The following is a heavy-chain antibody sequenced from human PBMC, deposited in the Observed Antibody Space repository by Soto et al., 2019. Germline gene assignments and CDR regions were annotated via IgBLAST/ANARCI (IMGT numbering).Heavy chain of an antibody. Sequence: GGSLRLSCAASGFTFSSYGMHWVRQAPGKGLEWVAVIWYDGSNKYYADSVKGRFTISRDNSKNTLYLQMNSLRAEDTAVYYCARGGDYGGNSYHYWGQGTLVTVSS. D-gene: IGHD4-17*01. V-gene: IGHV3-33*01. CDR1: GFTFSSYG. CDR2: IWYDGSNK. CDR3: ARGGDYGGNSYHY. J-gene: IGHJ4*02.